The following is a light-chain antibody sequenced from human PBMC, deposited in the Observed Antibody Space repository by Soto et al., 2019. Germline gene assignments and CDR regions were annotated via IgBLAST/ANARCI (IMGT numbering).Light chain of an antibody. V-gene: IGKV1-5*03. CDR2: KAS. J-gene: IGKJ1*01. CDR3: QNYNSYSEA. CDR1: QTLSSW. Sequence: DSQMTQSPSTLSGSVGDRCTITGRAIQTLSSWLAWSQQKPGKAPKLLIYKASTLKSGVPSRFSGSGAGTEFTLTISSVQPDAFATYYGQNYNSYSEAFGQGTKVELK.